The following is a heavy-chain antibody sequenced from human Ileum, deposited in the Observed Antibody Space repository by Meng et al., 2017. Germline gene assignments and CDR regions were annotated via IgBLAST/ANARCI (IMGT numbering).Heavy chain of an antibody. J-gene: IGHJ1*01. CDR1: GDVLNVHW. CDR2: ISNNGKT. D-gene: IGHD3-22*01. Sequence: GQLHRGEAGVWRPSAARSLTSAVLGDVLNVHWWSLIRKTPGKGLEWIGEISNNGKTNYNPSLESRVMRSLDTSRDQFSLRFTSVTAAEAAVYYCARVDFRGDSRDSCGLSHRGQGTLVTVSS. CDR3: ARVDFRGDSRDSCGLSH. V-gene: IGHV4-34*01.